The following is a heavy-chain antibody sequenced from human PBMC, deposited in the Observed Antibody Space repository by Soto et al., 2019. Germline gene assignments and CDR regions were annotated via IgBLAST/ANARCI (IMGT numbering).Heavy chain of an antibody. Sequence: EGSLKLSRAACGFTASSSAMSWGRQDTGKGLEWVSTISGSGGGTYYAHSVKGRSTIPRDNSKNTLYPQMNSLRAEDTAVYYFARDPEFWSGDILSYFDYWGQGTLVTVSP. J-gene: IGHJ4*02. CDR2: ISGSGGGT. D-gene: IGHD3-3*01. CDR3: ARDPEFWSGDILSYFDY. V-gene: IGHV3-23*01. CDR1: GFTASSSA.